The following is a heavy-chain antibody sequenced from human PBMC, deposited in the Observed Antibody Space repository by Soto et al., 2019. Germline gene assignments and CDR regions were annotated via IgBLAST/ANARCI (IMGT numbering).Heavy chain of an antibody. V-gene: IGHV4-30-4*01. CDR1: GGSISSGDYY. J-gene: IGHJ4*02. CDR2: IYYSGST. Sequence: SETLSLTCTVSGGSISSGDYYWSWIRQPPGKGLEWIGYIYYSGSTYYNPSLKSRVTISVDTSKNQFSLKLSSVTAADTAVYYCVADTAMVLRDYFDYWGQGTLVTVSS. D-gene: IGHD5-18*01. CDR3: VADTAMVLRDYFDY.